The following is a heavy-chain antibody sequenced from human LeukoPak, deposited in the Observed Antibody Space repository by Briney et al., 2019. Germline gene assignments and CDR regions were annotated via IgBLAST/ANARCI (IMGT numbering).Heavy chain of an antibody. CDR2: IYYSGST. Sequence: SETLSLTCAVAGGSISSGGYSWSWVRQPPAKGLEWIGYIYYSGSTYYNPSLKSRVTISVDTSKNQFSLKLSSVTAADTAVYYCGRVSHNLNFDYWGQGTLVTVSS. D-gene: IGHD1-14*01. J-gene: IGHJ4*02. CDR1: GGSISSGGYS. V-gene: IGHV4-30-4*07. CDR3: GRVSHNLNFDY.